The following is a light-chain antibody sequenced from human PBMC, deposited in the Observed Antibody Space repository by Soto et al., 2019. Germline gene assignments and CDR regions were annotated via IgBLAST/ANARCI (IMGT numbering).Light chain of an antibody. J-gene: IGKJ5*01. CDR2: AAS. V-gene: IGKV1-39*01. CDR3: QQSSSSPPIT. Sequence: DIQLTQSPSSLSASLGDTVSISCRASQNIDNLLNWYRQRSGEAPEVLIYAASTLRDGVSSRVSGRGYGTEFTIKIKNLLLEDFATYYCQQSSSSPPITFGLGTRLDI. CDR1: QNIDNL.